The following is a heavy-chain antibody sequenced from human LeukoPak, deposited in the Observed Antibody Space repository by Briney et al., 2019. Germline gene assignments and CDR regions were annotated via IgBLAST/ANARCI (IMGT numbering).Heavy chain of an antibody. Sequence: GASVKVSCKASGYTFTSYGISWVRQAPGQGLEWMGWISAYNGNTNYAQKLQGRVTMTTDTSTSTAYMELRSLRSDDTAVYYCARAPYDFWSGYTMYYFDYWGQGTLVTVSS. CDR3: ARAPYDFWSGYTMYYFDY. D-gene: IGHD3-3*01. CDR2: ISAYNGNT. CDR1: GYTFTSYG. V-gene: IGHV1-18*01. J-gene: IGHJ4*02.